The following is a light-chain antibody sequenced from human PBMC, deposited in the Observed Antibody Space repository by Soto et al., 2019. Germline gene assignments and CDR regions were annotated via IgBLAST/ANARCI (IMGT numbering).Light chain of an antibody. J-gene: IGKJ1*01. Sequence: DIQMTQSPYTLSASVGDRVTITCRASQNINNWLAWYQQKPGQAPKLLIYKASNLESGVSSRFSGSGSGTEFTLSISSLQPDDFATYYCQQYSGSSTSFGQGTKVEVK. CDR1: QNINNW. V-gene: IGKV1-5*03. CDR3: QQYSGSSTS. CDR2: KAS.